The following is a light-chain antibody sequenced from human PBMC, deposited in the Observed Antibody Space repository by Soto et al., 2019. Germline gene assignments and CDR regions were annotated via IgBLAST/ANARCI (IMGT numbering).Light chain of an antibody. CDR1: QSVSSY. CDR2: DAS. V-gene: IGKV3-11*01. Sequence: EIVLTQSPATLSLSPGERATLSCRASQSVSSYLAWYQQKPGQAPRLLIYDASNRATGIPARFSGSGSGTDFTLTISSLEPEDFAVYYYQQRSNSSTFGPGTKVDIK. J-gene: IGKJ3*01. CDR3: QQRSNSST.